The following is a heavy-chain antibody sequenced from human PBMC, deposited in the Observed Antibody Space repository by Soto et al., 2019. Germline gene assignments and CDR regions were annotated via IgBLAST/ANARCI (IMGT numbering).Heavy chain of an antibody. D-gene: IGHD6-19*01. V-gene: IGHV4-4*02. CDR3: ARDWAQYRSGWYYYYGMDV. Sequence: SETLSLTCAVSGGSISSSNWWSWVRQPPGKGLEWIGEIYHSGSTNYNPSLKSRVTISVDKSKNQFSLKLSSVTAADTAVYYCARDWAQYRSGWYYYYGMDVGGQGTKVKVS. CDR1: GGSISSSNW. J-gene: IGHJ6*02. CDR2: IYHSGST.